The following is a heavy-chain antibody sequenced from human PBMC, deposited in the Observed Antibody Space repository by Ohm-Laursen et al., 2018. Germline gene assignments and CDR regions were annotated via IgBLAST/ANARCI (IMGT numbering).Heavy chain of an antibody. Sequence: SLRLSCAASGFTFSGYAMSWVRQAPGKGLEWVSAISGSGGSTYFADSVKGRFTISRDNSKNTLYLQMNSLRAEDTAIYYCAKGRMRTGYDYWGQGTLVTVSS. D-gene: IGHD1-14*01. CDR1: GFTFSGYA. J-gene: IGHJ4*02. V-gene: IGHV3-23*01. CDR3: AKGRMRTGYDY. CDR2: ISGSGGST.